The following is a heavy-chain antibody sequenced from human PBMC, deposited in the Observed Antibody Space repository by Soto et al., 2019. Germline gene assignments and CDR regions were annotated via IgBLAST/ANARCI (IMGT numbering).Heavy chain of an antibody. CDR3: ARDPDCGGDCSSS. D-gene: IGHD2-21*02. CDR1: EFTFSSYS. CDR2: ISTSSSTI. V-gene: IGHV3-48*01. Sequence: GGSLRLSCAASEFTFSSYSMNWVRQAPGRGLEWISYISTSSSTIYYADSVKGRFTISRDNAKNSLYLQMNSLRVEDTAVYYCARDPDCGGDCSSSWGQGTLVTVSS. J-gene: IGHJ5*02.